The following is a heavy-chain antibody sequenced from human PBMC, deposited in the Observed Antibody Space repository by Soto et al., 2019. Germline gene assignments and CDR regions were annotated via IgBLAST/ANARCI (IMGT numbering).Heavy chain of an antibody. V-gene: IGHV3-64*04. J-gene: IGHJ6*02. Sequence: GGSLRLSCSASGFTFSSYAMHWVRQAPGKGLEYVSAISSNGGSTYYADSVKGRFTISRDNSKNTLYLQMNSLRAEDTAVYYCAREREYCSSTSCSPPHGMDVWGQGTTVTVSS. D-gene: IGHD2-2*01. CDR2: ISSNGGST. CDR3: AREREYCSSTSCSPPHGMDV. CDR1: GFTFSSYA.